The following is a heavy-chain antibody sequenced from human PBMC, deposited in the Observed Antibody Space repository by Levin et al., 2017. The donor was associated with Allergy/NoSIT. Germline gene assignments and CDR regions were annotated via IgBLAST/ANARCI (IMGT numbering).Heavy chain of an antibody. Sequence: GGSLRLSCKGSGYSFTSYWIGWVRQMPGKGLEWMGIIYPGDSDTRYSPSFQGQVTISADKSISTAYLQWSSLKASDTAMYYCARRATTASYYYYGMDVWGQGTTVTVSS. CDR2: IYPGDSDT. CDR3: ARRATTASYYYYGMDV. J-gene: IGHJ6*02. D-gene: IGHD4-17*01. V-gene: IGHV5-51*01. CDR1: GYSFTSYW.